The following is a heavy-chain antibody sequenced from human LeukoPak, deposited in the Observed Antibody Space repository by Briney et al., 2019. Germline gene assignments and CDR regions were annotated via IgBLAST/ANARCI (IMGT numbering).Heavy chain of an antibody. Sequence: PGGSLRLSCAATGFTVSSNYRSWVRQAPGKGLEWVSVIYSGGSTYYADSVKGRFTISRDNSKNTLYLQMNSLRAEDTAVYYCAREGEDYYDSSGPTDYWGQGTLVTVSS. CDR2: IYSGGST. V-gene: IGHV3-53*01. CDR1: GFTVSSNY. J-gene: IGHJ4*02. D-gene: IGHD3-22*01. CDR3: AREGEDYYDSSGPTDY.